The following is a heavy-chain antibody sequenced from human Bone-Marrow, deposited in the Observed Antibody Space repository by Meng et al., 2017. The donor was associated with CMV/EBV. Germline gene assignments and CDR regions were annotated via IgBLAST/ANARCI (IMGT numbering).Heavy chain of an antibody. CDR2: ISYDGSNK. J-gene: IGHJ6*02. Sequence: GESLKISCAASGFTFSSYAMHWVRQAPGKGLEWVAVISYDGSNKYYADSVKGRFTISRDNSKNTLYLQMNSLRAEDTAVYYCARDRQRITRKVYYYYGMDVWGQGTTVTVS. D-gene: IGHD1-14*01. CDR1: GFTFSSYA. CDR3: ARDRQRITRKVYYYYGMDV. V-gene: IGHV3-30-3*01.